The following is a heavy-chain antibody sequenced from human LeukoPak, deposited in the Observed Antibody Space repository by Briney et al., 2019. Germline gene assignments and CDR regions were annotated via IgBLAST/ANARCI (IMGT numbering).Heavy chain of an antibody. D-gene: IGHD6-19*01. J-gene: IGHJ4*02. CDR2: INPNSGST. CDR3: ARPRRYSSGWYVDY. Sequence: ASVKVSCKAFRYTFTSNYMHWVRQAPGQRLEWMGWINPNSGSTNYAQKFQGRVTMTRDTSISTAYMELSRLRSDDTAVYYFARPRRYSSGWYVDYWGQGTLVTVSS. CDR1: RYTFTSNY. V-gene: IGHV1-2*02.